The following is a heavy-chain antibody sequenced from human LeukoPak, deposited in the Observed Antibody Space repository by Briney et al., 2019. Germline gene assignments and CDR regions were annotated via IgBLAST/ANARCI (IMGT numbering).Heavy chain of an antibody. CDR1: GFPFGDFA. CDR2: ISYDGSNK. V-gene: IGHV3-30-3*01. D-gene: IGHD4-11*01. J-gene: IGHJ4*02. Sequence: AGGSLRLSCIASGFPFGDFAMGWVRQAPGKGLEWVAVISYDGSNKYYADSVKGRFTISRDNSKNTLYLQMNSLRAEDTAVYYCARDRHYSPDYWGQGTLVTVSS. CDR3: ARDRHYSPDY.